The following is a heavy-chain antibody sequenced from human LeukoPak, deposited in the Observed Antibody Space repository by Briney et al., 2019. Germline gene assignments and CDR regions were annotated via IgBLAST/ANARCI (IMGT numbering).Heavy chain of an antibody. CDR1: GFTVSSNY. V-gene: IGHV3-21*01. CDR2: ISSSSSYI. CDR3: FAEPSSSWPIYYYGMDV. J-gene: IGHJ6*02. D-gene: IGHD6-13*01. Sequence: PGGSLRLSCAASGFTVSSNYMSWVRQAPGKGLEWVSSISSSSSYIYYADSVKGRFTISRDNAKNSLYLQMNSLRAEDTAVYYCFAEPSSSWPIYYYGMDVWGQGTTVTVSS.